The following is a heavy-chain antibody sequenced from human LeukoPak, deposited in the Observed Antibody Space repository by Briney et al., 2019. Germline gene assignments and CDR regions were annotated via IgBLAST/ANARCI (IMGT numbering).Heavy chain of an antibody. CDR3: AGGDPGIAGAGEHFDY. V-gene: IGHV3-48*03. J-gene: IGHJ4*02. CDR1: GFTFSSYE. CDR2: ISSSGSTI. Sequence: GGSLRLSCAASGFTFSSYEMNWVRQAPGKGLEWVSYISSSGSTIYYADSVKGRFTISRDNAKNSLYLQMNSLRAEDTAVYYCAGGDPGIAGAGEHFDYWGQGTLVTVSS. D-gene: IGHD6-13*01.